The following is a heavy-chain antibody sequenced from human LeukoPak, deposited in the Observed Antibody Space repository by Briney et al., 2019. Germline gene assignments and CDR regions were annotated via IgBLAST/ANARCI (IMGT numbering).Heavy chain of an antibody. D-gene: IGHD3-3*01. CDR1: GGSFSGYY. CDR3: ARVWMEAVFGVVIMGPNYYGMDV. J-gene: IGHJ6*02. CDR2: INHSGST. V-gene: IGHV4-34*01. Sequence: SETLSLTCAVYGGSFSGYYWSWIRQPPGKGLEWIGEINHSGSTNYNPSLKSRVTISVDTSKNQFSLKLSSVTAADTAVYYCARVWMEAVFGVVIMGPNYYGMDVWGQGTTVTVSS.